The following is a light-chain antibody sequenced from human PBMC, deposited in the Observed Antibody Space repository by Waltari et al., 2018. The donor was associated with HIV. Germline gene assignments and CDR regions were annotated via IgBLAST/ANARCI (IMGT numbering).Light chain of an antibody. CDR2: GNT. J-gene: IGLJ2*01. CDR3: QSYDSSLSGVV. Sequence: QSVLTQPPSVSGAPGQRVTISCTGSSSNIGAGYDVHWYQQLPGTAPKLLIYGNTHRPSGVPDLFSGSKSGTSASLAITGLQAEDEADYYCQSYDSSLSGVVFGGGTKLTVL. CDR1: SSNIGAGYD. V-gene: IGLV1-40*01.